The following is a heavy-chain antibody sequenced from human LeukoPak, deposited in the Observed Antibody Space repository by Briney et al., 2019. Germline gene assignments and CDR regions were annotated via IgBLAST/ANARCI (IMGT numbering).Heavy chain of an antibody. Sequence: PSETLSLTCNVSGGAVSGNYWSWVRQPPGKGLEWIGYIHYTGSTDYNPSLKGRVTMSIDTSKNQFPLRLSSVTAADTAMYYCARVGDSSGYAVFDSWGQGTLVTVSS. CDR2: IHYTGST. V-gene: IGHV4-59*02. D-gene: IGHD3-22*01. J-gene: IGHJ4*02. CDR3: ARVGDSSGYAVFDS. CDR1: GGAVSGNY.